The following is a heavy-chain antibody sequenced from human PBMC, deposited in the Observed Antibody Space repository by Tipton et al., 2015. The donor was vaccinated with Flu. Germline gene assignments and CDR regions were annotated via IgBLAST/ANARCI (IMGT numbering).Heavy chain of an antibody. CDR1: GFTFNSYA. Sequence: SLRLSCAASGFTFNSYAMHWVRQAPGKGLEWVAVIWYDGSNKYYADSVKGRFTISRDNSKNTVYLQMNSLRAEDTAVYYCARDPNWNYIFPVYGQYFDYWGQGTLVTVSS. CDR2: IWYDGSNK. V-gene: IGHV3-33*01. CDR3: ARDPNWNYIFPVYGQYFDY. J-gene: IGHJ4*02. D-gene: IGHD1-7*01.